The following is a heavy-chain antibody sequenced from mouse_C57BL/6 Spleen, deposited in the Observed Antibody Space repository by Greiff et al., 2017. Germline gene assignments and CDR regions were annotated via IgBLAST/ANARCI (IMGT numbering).Heavy chain of an antibody. V-gene: IGHV1-72*01. CDR1: GYTFTSYW. CDR2: IDPNSGGT. CDR3: AAVYYGNCEAMDY. J-gene: IGHJ4*01. D-gene: IGHD2-1*01. Sequence: VQLQQPGAELVKPGASVKLSCKASGYTFTSYWMHWVKQRPGRGLEWIGRIDPNSGGTKYNEKFKSKATLTVDKPSSPAYMQLSSLTSEDSAVYYGAAVYYGNCEAMDYWGQGTSVTVSS.